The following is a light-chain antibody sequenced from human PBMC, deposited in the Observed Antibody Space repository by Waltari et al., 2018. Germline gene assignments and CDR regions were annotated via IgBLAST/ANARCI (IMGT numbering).Light chain of an antibody. CDR3: PQCNNSPPT. CDR2: DSS. CDR1: QSVSSQ. J-gene: IGKJ1*01. V-gene: IGKV3-11*01. Sequence: EIVLTQSPATLSLSQGEGATLSCRASQSVSSQLVWYQQKRGQAPRLLIYDSSNSATGIPARFSGSGSGTDFTLTISSLEPEDFAVYYCPQCNNSPPTFGQGTKVEIK.